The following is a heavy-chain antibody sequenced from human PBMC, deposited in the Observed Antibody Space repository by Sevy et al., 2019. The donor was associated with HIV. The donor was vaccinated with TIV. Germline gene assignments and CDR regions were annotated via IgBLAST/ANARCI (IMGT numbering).Heavy chain of an antibody. J-gene: IGHJ4*02. CDR2: INHSGSA. D-gene: IGHD1-26*01. V-gene: IGHV4-34*01. CDR3: AGPGWDL. Sequence: SETLSLTCAVYGGSFSAYYWSWIRQAPGQGLEWIGDINHSGSANYNPSLKSRVTISVETTKSQFSLKLSSVTAADTAVYYCAGPGWDLWGRGTLVTVSS. CDR1: GGSFSAYY.